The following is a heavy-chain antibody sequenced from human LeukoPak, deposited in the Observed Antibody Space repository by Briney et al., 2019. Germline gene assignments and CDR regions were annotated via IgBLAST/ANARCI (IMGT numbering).Heavy chain of an antibody. CDR1: GFTVSTNY. Sequence: GGSLRLSCAASGFTVSTNYMSWVPQAPGKALEWVSVIYSGDTTFYADSVRGKFTISRDNTNNTLYLQMNSLRAEDTAVYYCASILRSSSGYYFDYWGQGTLVTVSS. J-gene: IGHJ4*02. D-gene: IGHD3-10*01. CDR3: ASILRSSSGYYFDY. CDR2: IYSGDTT. V-gene: IGHV3-66*01.